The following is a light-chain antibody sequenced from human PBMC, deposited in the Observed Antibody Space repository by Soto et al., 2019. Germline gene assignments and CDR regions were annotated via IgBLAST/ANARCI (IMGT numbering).Light chain of an antibody. V-gene: IGKV3-11*01. Sequence: IALTQSPAPLSLSPGERATLSCRASQSVSSYLAWYQQKPGQAPRLLIYDASNRATGIPARFSGSGSGTDFTLTISSLEPEDFAVYYCQQRSNWPPNTFGQGTRLEIK. CDR3: QQRSNWPPNT. CDR1: QSVSSY. CDR2: DAS. J-gene: IGKJ5*01.